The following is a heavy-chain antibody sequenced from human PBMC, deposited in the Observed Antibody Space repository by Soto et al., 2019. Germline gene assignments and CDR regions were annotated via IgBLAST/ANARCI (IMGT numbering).Heavy chain of an antibody. J-gene: IGHJ6*03. V-gene: IGHV1-8*01. CDR3: ARDLGNDFWSGYLRGSSYYYYMDV. D-gene: IGHD3-3*01. Sequence: ASVKVSCKASGYTFTSYDINWVRQATGQGLEWMGWMNPNSGNTGYAQKFQGRVTMTRNTSISTAYMELSSLRSEDTAVYYCARDLGNDFWSGYLRGSSYYYYMDVWGKGTTVTVSS. CDR2: MNPNSGNT. CDR1: GYTFTSYD.